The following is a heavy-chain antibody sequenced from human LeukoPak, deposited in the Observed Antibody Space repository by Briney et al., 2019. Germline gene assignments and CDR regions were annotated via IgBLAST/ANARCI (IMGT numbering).Heavy chain of an antibody. CDR1: GFTVSSNE. CDR3: ARGGSGYSYGKIDS. Sequence: GGSLRLSCAASGFTVSSNEMSWVRQAPGKGLEWVANIKQDGSETYYVDSVKGRFTISRDNAKNSLYLQMNSLRDEDTAVYYCARGGSGYSYGKIDSWGQGILVTVSS. V-gene: IGHV3-7*01. CDR2: IKQDGSET. J-gene: IGHJ4*02. D-gene: IGHD5-18*01.